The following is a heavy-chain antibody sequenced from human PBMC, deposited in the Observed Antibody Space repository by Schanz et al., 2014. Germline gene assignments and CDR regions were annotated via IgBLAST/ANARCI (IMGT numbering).Heavy chain of an antibody. CDR3: AGTYCSSTSCYTGYYYMDV. J-gene: IGHJ6*03. CDR1: GGTFSRLT. D-gene: IGHD2-2*02. CDR2: IIPILGIA. V-gene: IGHV1-69*02. Sequence: QVQLVQSGADVKKPGSSVRVSCKASGGTFSRLTFSWVRQAPGQGLEWMGRIIPILGIANYARKFQGRVTITADKSTSTAYMELTSLRSEDTAVYYCAGTYCSSTSCYTGYYYMDVWGKGTTVTVSS.